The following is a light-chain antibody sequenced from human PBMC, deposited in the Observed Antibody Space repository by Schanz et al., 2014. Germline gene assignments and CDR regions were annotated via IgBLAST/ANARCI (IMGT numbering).Light chain of an antibody. J-gene: IGLJ2*01. CDR2: TNN. V-gene: IGLV1-44*01. CDR1: ISNIGSNT. Sequence: QSVLTQPPSASGTPGQTVNISCSGDISNIGSNTVNWYQQLPGTAPKLLIYTNNQRPSGVPDRFSGSKSGNTASLTISGLQDEDEADYYCCSYAVVTSVIFGGGTKLTVL. CDR3: CSYAVVTSVI.